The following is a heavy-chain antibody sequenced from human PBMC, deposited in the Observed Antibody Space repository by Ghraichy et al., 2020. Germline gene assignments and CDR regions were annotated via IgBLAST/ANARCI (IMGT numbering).Heavy chain of an antibody. J-gene: IGHJ4*02. CDR3: ARDQDYDILTGYYFHFGY. Sequence: GGSLRLSCAASGFTFSSYWMSWVRQAPGKGLEWVANIKQDGSEKYYVDSVKGRFTISRDNAKNSLYLQMNSLRAEDTAVYYCARDQDYDILTGYYFHFGYWGQGTLVTVSS. V-gene: IGHV3-7*03. CDR2: IKQDGSEK. CDR1: GFTFSSYW. D-gene: IGHD3-9*01.